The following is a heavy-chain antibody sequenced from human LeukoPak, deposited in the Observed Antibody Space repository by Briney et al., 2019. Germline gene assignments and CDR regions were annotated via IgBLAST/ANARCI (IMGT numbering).Heavy chain of an antibody. V-gene: IGHV1-69*13. J-gene: IGHJ4*02. D-gene: IGHD6-13*01. CDR1: GYTFTSYG. Sequence: SVKVSCKASGYTFTSYGISWVRQAPGQGLEWMGGIIPIFGTANYAQKFQGRVTITADESTSTAYMELSSLRSEDTAVYYCARDIAAAEGEFDYWGQGTLVTVSS. CDR2: IIPIFGTA. CDR3: ARDIAAAEGEFDY.